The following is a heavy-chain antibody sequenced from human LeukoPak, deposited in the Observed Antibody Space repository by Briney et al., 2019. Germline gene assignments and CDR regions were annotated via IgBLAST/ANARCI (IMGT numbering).Heavy chain of an antibody. J-gene: IGHJ4*02. V-gene: IGHV3-23*01. CDR3: AKGPHCSGGSCYPDPFDY. CDR2: ISGSGGST. D-gene: IGHD2-15*01. CDR1: GFTFSSYA. Sequence: GGSLRLSCAASGFTFSSYAMSWVRQAPGKGLEWVSAISGSGGSTYYADSVKGRFTISRDNSKNTLYLQMNSLRAEDTAVYYCAKGPHCSGGSCYPDPFDYWGQGTLVTVSS.